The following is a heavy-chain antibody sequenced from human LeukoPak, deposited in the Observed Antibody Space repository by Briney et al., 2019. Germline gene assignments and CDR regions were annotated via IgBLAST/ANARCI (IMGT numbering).Heavy chain of an antibody. V-gene: IGHV4-59*01. CDR3: ARETEMAPDY. J-gene: IGHJ4*02. Sequence: SETLSLTCTVSGGSISGYYWSWLRQPPGKGLEWIGYIYYSGSTNYNPSLKSRVTIPLDTSKNQFPLKLTSVTATDTAVYYCARETEMAPDYWGQGTLVTVSS. CDR1: GGSISGYY. CDR2: IYYSGST. D-gene: IGHD5-24*01.